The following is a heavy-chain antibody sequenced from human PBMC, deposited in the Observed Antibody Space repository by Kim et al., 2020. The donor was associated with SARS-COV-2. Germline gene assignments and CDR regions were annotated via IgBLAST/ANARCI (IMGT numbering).Heavy chain of an antibody. CDR1: GGSISSYY. CDR2: IYTSGST. Sequence: SETLSLTCTVSGGSISSYYWSWIRQPAGKGLEWIGRIYTSGSTNYNPSLKSRVTMSVDTSKNQFSLKLSSVTAADTAVYYCAREETSGYSYGNYYYGMDVWGQGTTVTVSS. CDR3: AREETSGYSYGNYYYGMDV. V-gene: IGHV4-4*07. J-gene: IGHJ6*02. D-gene: IGHD5-18*01.